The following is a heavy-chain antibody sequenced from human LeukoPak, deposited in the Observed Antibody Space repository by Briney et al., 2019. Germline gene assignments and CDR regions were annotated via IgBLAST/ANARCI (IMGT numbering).Heavy chain of an antibody. CDR2: ISSSGSTI. V-gene: IGHV3-48*03. D-gene: IGHD6-13*01. Sequence: GGSLRLSCAASGLNHSSYQMNELRPPARKGLEWVSYISSSGSTIYYADSVKGRFTISRDNAKNSLYLQMNSLRAEDTAVYYCARDGIAAAGTLQNWFDPWGQGTLVTVSS. CDR3: ARDGIAAAGTLQNWFDP. CDR1: GLNHSSYQ. J-gene: IGHJ5*02.